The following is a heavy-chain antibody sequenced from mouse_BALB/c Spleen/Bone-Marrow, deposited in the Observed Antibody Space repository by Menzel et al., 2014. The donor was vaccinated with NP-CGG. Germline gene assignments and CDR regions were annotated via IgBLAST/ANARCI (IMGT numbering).Heavy chain of an antibody. CDR1: GFDFSTFW. J-gene: IGHJ3*01. V-gene: IGHV4-1*02. Sequence: EVMLVESGGGLVQPGGSLKLSCAASGFDFSTFWMSWVRQAPGKGLEWIGGINPDRRTINYSPSLKDKFVISRDNAKNTLYLLMSKVRSEDTALYYCARLHYYGYGAYWGQGTLVTVSA. CDR3: ARLHYYGYGAY. CDR2: INPDRRTI. D-gene: IGHD1-2*01.